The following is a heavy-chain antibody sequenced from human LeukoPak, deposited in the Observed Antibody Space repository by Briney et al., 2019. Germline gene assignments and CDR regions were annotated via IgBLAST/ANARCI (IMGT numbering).Heavy chain of an antibody. D-gene: IGHD1-26*01. V-gene: IGHV1-69*05. CDR2: IIPIFGTA. Sequence: ASVKVSCKASGGTFSSYAISWVRQASGQGLEWMGGIIPIFGTANYAQKFQGRVTITTDESTSTAYMELSSLRSEDTAVYYCARVRKAGATYFDYWGQGTLVTVSS. J-gene: IGHJ4*02. CDR1: GGTFSSYA. CDR3: ARVRKAGATYFDY.